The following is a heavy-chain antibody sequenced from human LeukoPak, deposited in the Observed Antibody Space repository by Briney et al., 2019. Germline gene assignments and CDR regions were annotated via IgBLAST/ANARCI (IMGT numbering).Heavy chain of an antibody. CDR1: GYTFTGYY. D-gene: IGHD2-2*01. V-gene: IGHV1-2*02. CDR3: ARKRVPAAIGDYYYYGMDV. Sequence: ASVKVSCKASGYTFTGYYMHWVRQAPGQGLEWMGWINPNSGGTNYAQKFQGRVTMTRDTSISTAYMELSRLRSDDTAVYCCARKRVPAAIGDYYYYGMDVRGQGTTVTVSS. CDR2: INPNSGGT. J-gene: IGHJ6*02.